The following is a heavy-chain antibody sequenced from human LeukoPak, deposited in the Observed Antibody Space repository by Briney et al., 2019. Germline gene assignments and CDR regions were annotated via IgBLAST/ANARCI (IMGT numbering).Heavy chain of an antibody. Sequence: GGSLRLSCAASGFTFSNAWMSWVRQAPGKGLEWLGRIKSKTDGGTTDYAAPVKGRFTISRDDSKNTLYLQMNSLKTEDTAVYYCTTGGNYDSSGYRDYWGQGTLVTVSS. CDR2: IKSKTDGGTT. CDR1: GFTFSNAW. D-gene: IGHD3-22*01. J-gene: IGHJ4*02. V-gene: IGHV3-15*01. CDR3: TTGGNYDSSGYRDY.